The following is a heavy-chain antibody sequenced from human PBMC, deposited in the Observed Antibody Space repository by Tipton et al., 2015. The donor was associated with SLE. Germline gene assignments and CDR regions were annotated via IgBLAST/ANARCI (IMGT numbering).Heavy chain of an antibody. V-gene: IGHV5-51*01. D-gene: IGHD7-27*01. CDR1: GYNFNTYW. CDR2: IYPGDSDT. J-gene: IGHJ3*01. CDR3: ARHLTGDPFHF. Sequence: QLVQSGAEVKEPGEFLEITCKGSGYNFNTYWIGWVRQMPGKGLEWVGIIYPGDSDTRYSPSFQGQVTMSADKSISTAYLQWSSLKASDTAMYFCARHLTGDPFHFWGPGTMVTVSS.